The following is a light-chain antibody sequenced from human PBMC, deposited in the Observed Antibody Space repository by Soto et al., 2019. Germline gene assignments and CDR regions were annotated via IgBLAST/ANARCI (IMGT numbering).Light chain of an antibody. Sequence: DIQMTQSPSSLSASVGDRVTITCRASQSISSYLNWYQQKPGKAPKLLIFAASNLESGVPSRFSGSRSGTNFTLTISSLQPEDFATYYCQQSYSSLLTFGGGTKVEIK. CDR1: QSISSY. V-gene: IGKV1-39*01. J-gene: IGKJ4*01. CDR3: QQSYSSLLT. CDR2: AAS.